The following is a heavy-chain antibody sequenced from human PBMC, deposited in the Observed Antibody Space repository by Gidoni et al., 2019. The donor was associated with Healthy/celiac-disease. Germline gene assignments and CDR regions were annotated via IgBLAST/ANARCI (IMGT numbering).Heavy chain of an antibody. CDR2: ISGSGGST. Sequence: EVQLLESGGGLVQPGGSLRLSCAASGFPFSSYAMSWVRQAPGKGLEWVSAISGSGGSTYYADSVKGRFTISRDNSKNTLYLQMNSLRAEDTAVYYCAKDYKIVINAFDIWGQGTMVTVSS. CDR3: AKDYKIVINAFDI. CDR1: GFPFSSYA. J-gene: IGHJ3*02. D-gene: IGHD3-22*01. V-gene: IGHV3-23*01.